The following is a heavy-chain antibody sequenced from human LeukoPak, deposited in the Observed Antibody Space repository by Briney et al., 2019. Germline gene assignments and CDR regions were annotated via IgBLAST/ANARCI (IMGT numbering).Heavy chain of an antibody. CDR2: IYTSGST. V-gene: IGHV4-61*02. D-gene: IGHD2/OR15-2a*01. CDR1: GGSISSGSYY. Sequence: SETLSLTCTVSGGSISSGSYYWSWIRQPAGKGLDWIGRIYTSGSTNYNPSLKSRVTISVDTSKNQFSLKLSSVTAADTAVYYCARSPVGGGYYFRIIDYWGQGTLVTVSS. CDR3: ARSPVGGGYYFRIIDY. J-gene: IGHJ4*02.